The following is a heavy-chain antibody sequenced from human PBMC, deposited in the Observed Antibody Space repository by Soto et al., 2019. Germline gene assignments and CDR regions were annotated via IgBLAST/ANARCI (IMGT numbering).Heavy chain of an antibody. D-gene: IGHD6-19*01. CDR3: AREIAVAGFLGYYYYGMDV. V-gene: IGHV1-18*01. Sequence: GASVKVSCKASGYTFTSYGISWVRQAPGQGLEWMGWISAYNGNTNYAQQLQGRVTMTTNTSTSTAYMELRSLRSDDTAVYYCAREIAVAGFLGYYYYGMDVWGQGTTVTVSS. J-gene: IGHJ6*02. CDR1: GYTFTSYG. CDR2: ISAYNGNT.